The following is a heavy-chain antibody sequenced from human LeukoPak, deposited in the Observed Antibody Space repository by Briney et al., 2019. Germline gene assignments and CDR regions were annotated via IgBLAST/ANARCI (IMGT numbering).Heavy chain of an antibody. J-gene: IGHJ3*02. V-gene: IGHV4-59*01. CDR1: GGSISSYY. D-gene: IGHD4-17*01. CDR2: IYYSGST. CDR3: ARRDYGDYDNAFDI. Sequence: SETLSLTCTVSGGSISSYYWRWIRQPPGKGLEWIGYIYYSGSTNYNPSPKSRVTISVDTSKNQFSLKLSSVTAADTAVYYCARRDYGDYDNAFDIWGQGTMVTVSS.